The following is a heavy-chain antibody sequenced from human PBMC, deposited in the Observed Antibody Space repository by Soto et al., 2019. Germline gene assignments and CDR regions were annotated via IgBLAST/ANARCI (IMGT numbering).Heavy chain of an antibody. CDR1: GGSFSGYY. Sequence: SETLSLTCAVYGGSFSGYYWSWIRQPPGKGLEWIGEINHSGSTNYNPSLKSRVTISVDTSKNQFSLKLSSVTAADTAVYYCASAPYSSGVDYWGKGTLVTVS. CDR2: INHSGST. V-gene: IGHV4-34*01. J-gene: IGHJ4*02. D-gene: IGHD6-19*01. CDR3: ASAPYSSGVDY.